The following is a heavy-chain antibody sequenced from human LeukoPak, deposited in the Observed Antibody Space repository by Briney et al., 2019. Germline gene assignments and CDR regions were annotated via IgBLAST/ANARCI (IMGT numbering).Heavy chain of an antibody. J-gene: IGHJ5*02. V-gene: IGHV4-34*01. CDR3: ARATRNYDFWSAEGRSWFDP. D-gene: IGHD3-3*01. CDR1: GGSFSGYY. Sequence: SETLTLTCAVYGGSFSGYYWTWTRQPPGRGLEWIGEINHSGSTNYNPSLKSRVTISGDMSKNQFSLNLTSVTAADTAVYYCARATRNYDFWSAEGRSWFDPWGQGSLVTVSS. CDR2: INHSGST.